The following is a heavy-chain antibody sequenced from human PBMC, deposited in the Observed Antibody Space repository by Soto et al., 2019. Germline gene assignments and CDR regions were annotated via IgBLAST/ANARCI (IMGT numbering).Heavy chain of an antibody. Sequence: SEALSLTCTVSGGSIISDYWSWIRQPPGKGLEWIGYISYSGSTNYNPSLKSLVTISVDTSKNQFSLNLSSVTAADTAVYYCARVLSGSSLFDYWGQGTLVTVSS. CDR1: GGSIISDY. V-gene: IGHV4-59*01. CDR2: ISYSGST. D-gene: IGHD1-26*01. J-gene: IGHJ4*02. CDR3: ARVLSGSSLFDY.